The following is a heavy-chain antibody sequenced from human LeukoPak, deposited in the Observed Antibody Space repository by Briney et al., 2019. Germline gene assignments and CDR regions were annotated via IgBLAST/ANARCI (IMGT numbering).Heavy chain of an antibody. CDR1: GFTFSSYS. CDR2: ISSTSSYI. D-gene: IGHD4-23*01. CDR3: ARAFSATVVTPSY. V-gene: IGHV3-21*01. J-gene: IGHJ4*02. Sequence: KPGGSLRLSCAASGFTFSSYSMNWVRQAPGKGLEWVSSISSTSSYIYYADSVKGRFTISRDNAKNSLYLQMNSLRVEDTAVYYCARAFSATVVTPSYWGQGTLVTVSS.